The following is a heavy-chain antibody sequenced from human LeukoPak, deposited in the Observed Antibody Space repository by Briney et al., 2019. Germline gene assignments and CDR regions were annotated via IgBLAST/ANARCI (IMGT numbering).Heavy chain of an antibody. CDR3: AKTASPGIAVAGNDY. CDR2: ISGSGGST. D-gene: IGHD6-19*01. Sequence: GGALRLSCAASGFTFSSYAMSWVRQAPGKGLEWVSAISGSGGSTYYADSVKGRFTISRANSKNTLYLQMNSLRAEDTAVYYCAKTASPGIAVAGNDYWGQGTLVTVSS. V-gene: IGHV3-23*01. CDR1: GFTFSSYA. J-gene: IGHJ4*02.